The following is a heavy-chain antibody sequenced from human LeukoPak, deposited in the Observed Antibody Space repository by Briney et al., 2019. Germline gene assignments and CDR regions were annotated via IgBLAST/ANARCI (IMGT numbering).Heavy chain of an antibody. CDR2: ISSSNNYI. V-gene: IGHV3-21*01. CDR3: ARRSPNYYFDY. Sequence: KPGGSLRLSCAASGFTFSNYNTNWVRQAPGKGLEWVSSISSSNNYIYYADSVKGRFTISRDNAKNSLYLQMNSLRAEDTAVYYCARRSPNYYFDYWGQGTPVTVSS. CDR1: GFTFSNYN. J-gene: IGHJ4*02.